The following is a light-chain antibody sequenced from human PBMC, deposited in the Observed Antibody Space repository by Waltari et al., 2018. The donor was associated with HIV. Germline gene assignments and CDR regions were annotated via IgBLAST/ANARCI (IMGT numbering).Light chain of an antibody. J-gene: IGLJ2*01. Sequence: SYVLTQPPSLSVAPGQTARITCAGNNIVSTSVHWYQQKPGQAPVLVVYDDSDRPSGIRERFSGSNSGNTATPTITRADAGYEADYYCQVWDSSSDQPQVVFGGETKLTVL. V-gene: IGLV3-21*02. CDR3: QVWDSSSDQPQVV. CDR2: DDS. CDR1: NIVSTS.